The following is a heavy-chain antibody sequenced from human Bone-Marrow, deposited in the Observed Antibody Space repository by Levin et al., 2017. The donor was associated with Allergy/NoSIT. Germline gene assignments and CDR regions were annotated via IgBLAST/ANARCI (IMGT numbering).Heavy chain of an antibody. D-gene: IGHD5-24*01. CDR2: ITGDGSAK. J-gene: IGHJ4*02. CDR1: GFAFSSYA. Sequence: GESLKISCAASGFAFSSYAMSWVRQAPGKGLEYVSDITGDGSAKLYADSVKGRFTISRDNSKNTLFLQMNSLRGEDTAVYYCTKDGVPRDGKLYFEYWGQGALVTVSS. CDR3: TKDGVPRDGKLYFEY. V-gene: IGHV3-23*01.